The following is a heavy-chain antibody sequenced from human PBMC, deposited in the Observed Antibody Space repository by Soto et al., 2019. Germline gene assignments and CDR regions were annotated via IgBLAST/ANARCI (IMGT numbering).Heavy chain of an antibody. CDR2: INPNGGAT. J-gene: IGHJ5*02. V-gene: IGHV1-2*02. CDR3: ARGGGTILAPLP. D-gene: IGHD3-3*01. CDR1: GYTFTGYF. Sequence: ASVKVSCKASGYTFTGYFMHWVRQAPGQGLEWMGWINPNGGATKYAQKFQGRVTLSRDTSINTAYMELSALRSDDTAVYYCARGGGTILAPLPWGQGTLVTVSS.